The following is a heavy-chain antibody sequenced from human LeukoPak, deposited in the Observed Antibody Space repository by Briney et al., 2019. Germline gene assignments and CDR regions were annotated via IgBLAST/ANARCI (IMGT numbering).Heavy chain of an antibody. CDR3: VRGGASRWGTNSFDF. J-gene: IGHJ4*02. Sequence: KPSETLSLTCAVSNYSISDGHYWGWIRQPPGKGLEWIANAFQSGSTYYSPPLRSRVTLSVDTSKNQFSLMVRSVTAADTAVYYCVRGGASRWGTNSFDFWGQGKLVTVSS. D-gene: IGHD1-1*01. CDR1: NYSISDGHY. V-gene: IGHV4-38-2*01. CDR2: AFQSGST.